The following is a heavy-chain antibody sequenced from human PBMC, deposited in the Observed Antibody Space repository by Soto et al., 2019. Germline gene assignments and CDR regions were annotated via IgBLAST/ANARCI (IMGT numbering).Heavy chain of an antibody. D-gene: IGHD5-18*01. Sequence: SETLSLTCAVYGGSFSGYYWSWIRQPPGKGLEWIGEINHSGSTNYNPSLKSRVTISVDTSKNQSSLKLSSVTAADTAVYYCARARSGYSYGFWFDPWGQGTLVTVSS. CDR2: INHSGST. CDR1: GGSFSGYY. J-gene: IGHJ5*02. V-gene: IGHV4-34*01. CDR3: ARARSGYSYGFWFDP.